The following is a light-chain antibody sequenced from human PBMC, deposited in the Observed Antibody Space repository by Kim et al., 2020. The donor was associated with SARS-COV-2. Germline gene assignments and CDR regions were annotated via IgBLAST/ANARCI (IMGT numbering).Light chain of an antibody. CDR1: SSNIGAGYD. Sequence: QSVLTQPPSVSGAPGQRVTISCTGSSSNIGAGYDVHWYQQLPGTAPKLLIHANSNRPSGVPDRFSGSKSDTSASLAITGLQAEDEADYYCQSYDSSLSDTVFGGGTQLTVL. CDR3: QSYDSSLSDTV. V-gene: IGLV1-40*01. J-gene: IGLJ2*01. CDR2: ANS.